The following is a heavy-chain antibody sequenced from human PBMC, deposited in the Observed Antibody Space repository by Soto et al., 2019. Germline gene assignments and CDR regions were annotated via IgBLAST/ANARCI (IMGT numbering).Heavy chain of an antibody. CDR2: IYHSGST. D-gene: IGHD4-4*01. CDR1: GGSISSNNW. J-gene: IGHJ6*02. Sequence: QVQLQESGPGLVTPSGTLSLTCAVSGGSISSNNWWIWVRQPPGKGLEWIEEIYHSGSTNYNPSLKSRVTISVAKSKKQFAPKLSSVTAAYTAVYFCAREARMTTFTTDGMDVWGHGTTVTVSS. CDR3: AREARMTTFTTDGMDV. V-gene: IGHV4-4*02.